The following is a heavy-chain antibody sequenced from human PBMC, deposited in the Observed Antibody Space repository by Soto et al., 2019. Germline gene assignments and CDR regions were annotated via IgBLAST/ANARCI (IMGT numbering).Heavy chain of an antibody. CDR1: SGSISSYY. D-gene: IGHD5-12*01. CDR2: IHYSGST. Sequence: SETLSLTCTVSSGSISSYYWSWIRQPPGEGLQWIGYIHYSGSTKYNPSLKSRVTMSVDTSKNKFSLSLKSVTAEDTAVYYCAKDLMGWLQYVFDYWGQGTLVTVSS. CDR3: AKDLMGWLQYVFDY. V-gene: IGHV4-59*03. J-gene: IGHJ4*02.